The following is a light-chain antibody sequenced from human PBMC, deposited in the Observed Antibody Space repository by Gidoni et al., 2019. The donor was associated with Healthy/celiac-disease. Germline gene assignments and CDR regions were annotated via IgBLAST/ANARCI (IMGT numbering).Light chain of an antibody. CDR2: QDS. J-gene: IGLJ2*01. V-gene: IGLV3-1*01. CDR3: QAWDSSTVV. Sequence: SYELTQPPSVSGPPGQTASLTCSGDKLGDKYACWYQQKPGQSPVLVIYQDSKRPSGIPERFSGSNSGNTATLTISGTQAMDEADYYCQAWDSSTVVFGGGTKLTVL. CDR1: KLGDKY.